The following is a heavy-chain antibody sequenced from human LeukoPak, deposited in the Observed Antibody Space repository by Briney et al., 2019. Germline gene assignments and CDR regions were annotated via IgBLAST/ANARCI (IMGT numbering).Heavy chain of an antibody. J-gene: IGHJ6*02. CDR2: TSTSGGSA. D-gene: IGHD3-22*01. Sequence: GGSLRLSCAASGFTFSNNAMSWVRQAPGKGPEWVSATSTSGGSAYYADSVKGRFTISRDNSKNTLYLQMNSLRAEDTAVYYCARDASSGIGGYYYGMDVWGQGTTVTVSS. V-gene: IGHV3-23*01. CDR1: GFTFSNNA. CDR3: ARDASSGIGGYYYGMDV.